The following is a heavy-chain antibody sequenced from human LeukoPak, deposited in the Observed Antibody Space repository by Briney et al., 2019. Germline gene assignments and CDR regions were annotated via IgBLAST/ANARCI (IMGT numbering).Heavy chain of an antibody. V-gene: IGHV1-24*01. CDR1: GYTLTELS. D-gene: IGHD2-2*01. J-gene: IGHJ5*02. Sequence: ASVKVSCKVSGYTLTELSMHWGRQAPGKGLEWMGGFDPEDGETIYAQKFQGRVTMTRNTSISTAYMELSSLRSEDTAVYYCARVEYCSTTSCSPTRWFDPWGQGTLVTVSS. CDR2: FDPEDGET. CDR3: ARVEYCSTTSCSPTRWFDP.